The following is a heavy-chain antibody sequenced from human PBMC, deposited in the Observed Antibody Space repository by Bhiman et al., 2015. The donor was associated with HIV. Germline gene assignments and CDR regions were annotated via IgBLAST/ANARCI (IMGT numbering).Heavy chain of an antibody. CDR2: ISDDGSNK. Sequence: QVQLVESGGGVVQPGRSLRLSCAASGFTFSSYGMHWVRQAPGKGLEWVAVISDDGSNKYYADSVKGRFTISRDNSKNTLYLQMNSLRAEDTAVYYCIAEVLDPLGEHWGQGALVTVSS. J-gene: IGHJ1*01. D-gene: IGHD1-1*01. V-gene: IGHV3-30*03. CDR1: GFTFSSYG. CDR3: IAEVLDPLGEH.